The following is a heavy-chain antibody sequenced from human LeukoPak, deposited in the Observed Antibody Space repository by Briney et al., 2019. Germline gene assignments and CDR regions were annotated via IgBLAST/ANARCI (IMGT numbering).Heavy chain of an antibody. D-gene: IGHD6-19*01. Sequence: PGWSLRLSCAASGFTFDEYAMHWVRQAPGKGMEWVRGISWNSGSIGYADSVKGRFTISRDNAKNSLYLQMNSLSAEDTALYYCAKDITPYSSGWYLGFDYWGQGTLVTVSS. CDR3: AKDITPYSSGWYLGFDY. J-gene: IGHJ4*02. CDR2: ISWNSGSI. CDR1: GFTFDEYA. V-gene: IGHV3-9*01.